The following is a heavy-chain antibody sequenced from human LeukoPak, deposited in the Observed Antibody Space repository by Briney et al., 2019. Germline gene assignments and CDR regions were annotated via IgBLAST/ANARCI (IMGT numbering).Heavy chain of an antibody. Sequence: GGSLRLSCATSGFTFSNYGMHWVRQAPGKGLEWVAVISYDGSNKYCADSVKGRFTISKDNSKNTLYLQMNSLRPEDAAVYYCANLPLWGQGTLVTVS. CDR1: GFTFSNYG. J-gene: IGHJ4*02. V-gene: IGHV3-30*18. CDR3: ANLPL. CDR2: ISYDGSNK.